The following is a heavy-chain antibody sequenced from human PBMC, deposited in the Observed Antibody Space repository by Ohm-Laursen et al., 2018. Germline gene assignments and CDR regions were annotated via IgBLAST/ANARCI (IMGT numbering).Heavy chain of an antibody. CDR2: ISNSGNT. Sequence: SDTLSLTCTVSGDSINSSYWSWIRQPPGKGLEWIGFISNSGNTNYNPSLKSRVTMSVDTSKNQISLKLGSVTVADTAVFYCARRGSGGRSFDYWGQGSLVTVSP. CDR3: ARRGSGGRSFDY. J-gene: IGHJ4*02. V-gene: IGHV4-59*08. CDR1: GDSINSSY. D-gene: IGHD2-15*01.